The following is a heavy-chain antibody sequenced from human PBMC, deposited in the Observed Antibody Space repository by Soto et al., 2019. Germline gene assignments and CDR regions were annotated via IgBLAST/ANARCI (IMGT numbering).Heavy chain of an antibody. Sequence: QVQLVESGGGVVQPGRSLRLSCAASGFTFSSYAMHWVRQAPGKGLEWVAVISYDGSNKYYADSVKGRFTISRDNSKNTLYLQMNSLRAEDTAVYYCARDGLDSSGWSYYYSYGMDVWGQGTTVTVSS. CDR1: GFTFSSYA. CDR2: ISYDGSNK. D-gene: IGHD6-19*01. J-gene: IGHJ6*02. V-gene: IGHV3-30-3*01. CDR3: ARDGLDSSGWSYYYSYGMDV.